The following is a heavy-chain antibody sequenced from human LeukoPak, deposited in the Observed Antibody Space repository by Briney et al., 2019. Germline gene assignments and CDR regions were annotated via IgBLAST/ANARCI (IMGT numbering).Heavy chain of an antibody. Sequence: GGSLRLSCAASGFTFSSYDMHWVRQAPGKGLEWVSFIRYDGSNKYYADSVKGRFTISRDNSKNTLYLQMNSLRAEDTAVYYCARDPSYYYGSGELYGMDVWGQGTTVTVSS. CDR3: ARDPSYYYGSGELYGMDV. D-gene: IGHD3-10*01. CDR1: GFTFSSYD. CDR2: IRYDGSNK. V-gene: IGHV3-30*02. J-gene: IGHJ6*02.